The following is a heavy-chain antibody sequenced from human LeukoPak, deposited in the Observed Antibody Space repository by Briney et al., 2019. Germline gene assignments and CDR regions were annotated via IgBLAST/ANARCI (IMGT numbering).Heavy chain of an antibody. V-gene: IGHV4-30-2*01. D-gene: IGHD3-16*02. Sequence: PSETLSLTCAVSGGSISSGGYSWSWIRQPPGKGLEWIGYIYHSGSTYYNPSLRSRVTISVDRSKNQFSLKLSSVTAADTAVYYCARGCYDYVWGSYRFNWFDPWGQGTLVTVSS. CDR3: ARGCYDYVWGSYRFNWFDP. CDR2: IYHSGST. CDR1: GGSISSGGYS. J-gene: IGHJ5*02.